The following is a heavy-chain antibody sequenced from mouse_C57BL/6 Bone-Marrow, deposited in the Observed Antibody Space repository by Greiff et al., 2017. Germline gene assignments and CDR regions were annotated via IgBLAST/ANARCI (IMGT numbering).Heavy chain of an antibody. V-gene: IGHV7-1*01. CDR2: SRNKANDYTT. Sequence: EVKLMESGGGLVQSGRSLRLSCATSGFTFSDFYMEWVRQAPGKGLEWIAASRNKANDYTTEYSASVKGRFIVSRDTSQSILYLQMNALIAEDTAIYYCARDGLNAMDYWGQGTSVTVSS. J-gene: IGHJ4*01. CDR1: GFTFSDFY. CDR3: ARDGLNAMDY.